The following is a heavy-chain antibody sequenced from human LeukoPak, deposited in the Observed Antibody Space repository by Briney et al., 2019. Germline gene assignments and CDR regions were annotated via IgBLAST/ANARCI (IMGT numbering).Heavy chain of an antibody. CDR2: IIPIFGTA. V-gene: IGHV1-69*06. CDR3: ARERSTVTTTDAFDI. D-gene: IGHD4-17*01. Sequence: SVKVSCKASGGTFSSYAISWVRQAPGQGLEWMGGIIPIFGTANYAQKFQGRVTITADKSTSTAYMELSSLRSEDTAVYYCARERSTVTTTDAFDIWGQGTMVTVSS. CDR1: GGTFSSYA. J-gene: IGHJ3*02.